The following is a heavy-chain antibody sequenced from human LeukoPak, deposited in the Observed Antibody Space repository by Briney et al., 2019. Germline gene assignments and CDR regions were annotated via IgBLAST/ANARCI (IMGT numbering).Heavy chain of an antibody. CDR3: ARDNGGWFDT. D-gene: IGHD3-10*01. V-gene: IGHV3-7*03. Sequence: PGGSLRLSCVASEFIFSDYWMSWVRQAPGKGLEWVANIKQGGREEKYVSSVKSRFAISRDDAKSTLYLQMDSLSGDDTAVYYCARDNGGWFDTWGRGTLVTVSS. CDR1: EFIFSDYW. CDR2: IKQGGREE. J-gene: IGHJ5*02.